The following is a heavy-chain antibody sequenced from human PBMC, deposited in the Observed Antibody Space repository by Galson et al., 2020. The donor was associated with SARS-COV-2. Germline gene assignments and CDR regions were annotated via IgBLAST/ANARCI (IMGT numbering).Heavy chain of an antibody. Sequence: GESLKIPCAASGFTFDDYAMHWVRQAPGQGLEWVSLISWDGGSTYYADSVKGRFTIPRDNSNNSLYLQMHSLRAEDTALYYFEKDILGYSYYYGMDVWGQGTTVTVSS. CDR2: ISWDGGST. V-gene: IGHV3-43D*03. CDR1: GFTFDDYA. D-gene: IGHD3-16*01. J-gene: IGHJ6*02. CDR3: EKDILGYSYYYGMDV.